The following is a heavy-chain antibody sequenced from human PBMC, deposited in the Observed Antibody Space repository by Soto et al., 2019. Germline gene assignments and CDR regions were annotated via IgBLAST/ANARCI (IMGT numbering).Heavy chain of an antibody. CDR1: GYTFTSYA. Sequence: QVQLVQSGAEVKKPGASVKVSCKASGYTFTSYAMHWVRQAPGQRLEWMGWINAGDGNTKYSQKFQGRVTITRDTSASTAYMELSSLRSEDTAVYYCARSPGYSYGDYWGQGTLVTVSS. V-gene: IGHV1-3*01. CDR3: ARSPGYSYGDY. CDR2: INAGDGNT. J-gene: IGHJ4*02. D-gene: IGHD5-18*01.